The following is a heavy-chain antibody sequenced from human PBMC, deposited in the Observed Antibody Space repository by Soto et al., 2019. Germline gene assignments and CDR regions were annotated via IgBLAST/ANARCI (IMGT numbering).Heavy chain of an antibody. D-gene: IGHD3-10*01. Sequence: QVQLVQSGAEVKKPGSSVKVSCTASGGTFNSYTINWVRQAPGRGLEWVGRVNPIVGMSNSALKFQGRVTITADNSTSTAFMYLTSLKSEDTAVYYCATSYGSGSTHFDSWGQGTLVTVSS. CDR3: ATSYGSGSTHFDS. CDR1: GGTFNSYT. CDR2: VNPIVGMS. J-gene: IGHJ5*01. V-gene: IGHV1-69*02.